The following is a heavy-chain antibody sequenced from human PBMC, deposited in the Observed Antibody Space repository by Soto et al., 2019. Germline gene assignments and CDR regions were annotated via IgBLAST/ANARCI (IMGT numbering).Heavy chain of an antibody. CDR3: ARHYYDSSDYYDFDY. J-gene: IGHJ4*02. V-gene: IGHV5-51*01. CDR2: IYPGDSDT. CDR1: GYTFTNYW. D-gene: IGHD3-22*01. Sequence: GESLKISCNGSGYTFTNYWIGWVRQMPGKGLEWMGIIYPGDSDTRYRPSSQGQVIISADKSISTAYLQWSSLKASDTAMYYCARHYYDSSDYYDFDYWGQGTLVTVSS.